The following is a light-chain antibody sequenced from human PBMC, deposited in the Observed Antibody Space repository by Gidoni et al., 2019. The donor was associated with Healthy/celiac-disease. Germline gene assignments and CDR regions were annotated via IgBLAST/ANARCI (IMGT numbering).Light chain of an antibody. CDR2: AAS. Sequence: DIHMTQSPSSLSASVGDRVTITCRASQSISSYLNWYQQKPGKAPKLLIYAASSLQSGVPSRFSGSGSGTDFTLTISSLQPEGFATYYCQQSYSTPGTFGQGTKLEIK. CDR3: QQSYSTPGT. CDR1: QSISSY. J-gene: IGKJ2*02. V-gene: IGKV1-39*01.